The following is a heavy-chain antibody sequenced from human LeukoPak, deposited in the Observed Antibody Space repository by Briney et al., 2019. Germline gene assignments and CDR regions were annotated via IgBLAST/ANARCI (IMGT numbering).Heavy chain of an antibody. CDR2: IIPIFGTA. CDR3: ATSDIVVVPAAMPDY. Sequence: ASVKVSCKASGGTFSSYAISWVRQAPGQGLEWMGGIIPIFGTANYAQKFQGRVTITADESTSTAYMELSSLRSEDTAVYYCATSDIVVVPAAMPDYWGQGTLVTASS. V-gene: IGHV1-69*13. J-gene: IGHJ4*02. D-gene: IGHD2-2*01. CDR1: GGTFSSYA.